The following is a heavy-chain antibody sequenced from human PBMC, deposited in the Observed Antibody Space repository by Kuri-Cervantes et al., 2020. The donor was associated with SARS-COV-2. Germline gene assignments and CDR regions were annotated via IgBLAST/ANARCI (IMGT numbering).Heavy chain of an antibody. CDR3: ARELGGGSV. CDR1: VFTFSDHY. J-gene: IGHJ4*02. D-gene: IGHD2-15*01. Sequence: LSLTCAASVFTFSDHYMRWIRQAPGKGLEWVSYISSSSSYTNYADSVKGRFTIARDNAKNSLYLQMNSLRAEDTAVYYCARELGGGSVWGQGTLVTVSS. V-gene: IGHV3-11*06. CDR2: ISSSSSYT.